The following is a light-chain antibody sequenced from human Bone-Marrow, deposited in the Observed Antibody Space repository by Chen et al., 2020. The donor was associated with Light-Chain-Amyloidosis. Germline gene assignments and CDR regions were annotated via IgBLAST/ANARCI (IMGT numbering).Light chain of an antibody. CDR1: QTISSNY. CDR3: QQYGTSPLT. J-gene: IGKJ4*01. V-gene: IGKV3-20*01. CDR2: GSS. Sequence: EIVLTQAPRTLSLSPGEGANLSCRASQTISSNYLTWYQQKFGQAPRLLIYGSSSRATGLPDRFTGSGSGTDFTLTINRLEPEDFAMYYCQQYGTSPLTFGGGTKVGIK.